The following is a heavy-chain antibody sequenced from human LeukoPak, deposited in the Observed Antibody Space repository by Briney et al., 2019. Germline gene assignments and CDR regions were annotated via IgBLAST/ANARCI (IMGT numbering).Heavy chain of an antibody. V-gene: IGHV3-23*01. CDR1: GFTFSSYA. J-gene: IGHJ6*02. D-gene: IGHD6-13*01. CDR3: AKSQQLVRGYYYYGMDV. Sequence: PGGSLRLSCAASGFTFSSYAMSWVRQAPGKGLEWVSAISGSGGSTYYADSVKGRFTISRDNSKNTLYLQMNSLRAEDTAVYYCAKSQQLVRGYYYYGMDVWGQGTTVTVS. CDR2: ISGSGGST.